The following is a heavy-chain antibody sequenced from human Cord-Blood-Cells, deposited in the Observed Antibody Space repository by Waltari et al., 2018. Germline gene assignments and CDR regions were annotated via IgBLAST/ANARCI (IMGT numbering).Heavy chain of an antibody. J-gene: IGHJ3*02. D-gene: IGHD7-27*01. CDR1: GFTFRSYA. CDR2: ISGGGGTT. V-gene: IGHV3-23*01. Sequence: EVKLLESGGGLVQPGGSLRLSCAASGFTFRSYAMSWVRQAPGKGLEWFSAISGGGGTTDNADAVKGWFTISRDNAKNTLYLPMNSLRAEDTVVYYCAKDSPGDGPGAFDIWGQGTMVTVSS. CDR3: AKDSPGDGPGAFDI.